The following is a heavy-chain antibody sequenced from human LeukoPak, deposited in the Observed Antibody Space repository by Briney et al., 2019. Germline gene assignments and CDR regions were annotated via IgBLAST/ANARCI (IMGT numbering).Heavy chain of an antibody. V-gene: IGHV4-34*01. CDR2: INHSGST. J-gene: IGHJ6*03. D-gene: IGHD3-9*01. CDR1: GGSFSGYY. Sequence: SETLSLTCAVYGGSFSGYYWSWIRQPPGKGLEWIGEINHSGSTNYNPSLKSRVTISVDTSKNQLSLKLSSVTAADTAVYYCARYPLTYYYYYYMDVWGKGTTVTVSS. CDR3: ARYPLTYYYYYYMDV.